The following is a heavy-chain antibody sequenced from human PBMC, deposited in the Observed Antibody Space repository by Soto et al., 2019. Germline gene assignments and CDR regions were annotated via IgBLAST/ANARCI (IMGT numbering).Heavy chain of an antibody. J-gene: IGHJ6*02. CDR2: IWYDGSNK. CDR1: GFTFSSYG. V-gene: IGHV3-33*01. CDR3: ARVALQLERQKRGMDV. D-gene: IGHD1-1*01. Sequence: PGGSLRLSCAASGFTFSSYGMHWVRQAPGKGLEWVAVIWYDGSNKYYADSVKGRFTTSRDNSKNTLYLQMNSLRAEDTAVYYCARVALQLERQKRGMDVWGQGTTVTVSS.